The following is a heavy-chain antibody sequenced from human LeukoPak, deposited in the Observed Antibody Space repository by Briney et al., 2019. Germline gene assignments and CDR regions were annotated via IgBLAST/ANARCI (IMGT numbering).Heavy chain of an antibody. Sequence: GGSLRLSCAASGFTFSSYGMHWVRQAPGKGLEWVAVISYDGCNKYYADSVKGRFTISRDNPKNTLYLQMNSLRAEDTAVYYCAKHRGYSYGSLGMDVWGQGTTVTVSS. J-gene: IGHJ6*02. D-gene: IGHD5-18*01. V-gene: IGHV3-30*18. CDR1: GFTFSSYG. CDR2: ISYDGCNK. CDR3: AKHRGYSYGSLGMDV.